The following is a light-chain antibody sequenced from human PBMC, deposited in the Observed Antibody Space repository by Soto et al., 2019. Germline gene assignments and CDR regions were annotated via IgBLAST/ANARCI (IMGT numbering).Light chain of an antibody. CDR3: QKYNSAPRT. Sequence: DIQMTQSPSSLSASVGDRVTITCRASQGISNYLAWYQQKPGKVPKPLIYAASTLQSGVPSRFSGSGSGTDFTLPISSLQPEDVATYYCQKYNSAPRTFGEGTKVEIK. CDR2: AAS. CDR1: QGISNY. V-gene: IGKV1-27*01. J-gene: IGKJ1*01.